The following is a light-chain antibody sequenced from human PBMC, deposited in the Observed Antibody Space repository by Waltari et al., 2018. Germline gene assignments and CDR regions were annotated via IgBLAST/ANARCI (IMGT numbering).Light chain of an antibody. Sequence: QSALTQPASVSGSPGQSITISCTGTSSDVGGYNYVPWYQQHPGKAPKLMIYDVSKRPSGVSNRFSGSKSGNTASLTISGLQAEDEADYYCSSYTSSSTPLYVFGTGTKVTVL. J-gene: IGLJ1*01. CDR3: SSYTSSSTPLYV. CDR1: SSDVGGYNY. CDR2: DVS. V-gene: IGLV2-14*01.